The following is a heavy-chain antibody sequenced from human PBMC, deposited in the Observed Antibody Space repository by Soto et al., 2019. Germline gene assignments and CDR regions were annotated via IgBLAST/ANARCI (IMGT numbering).Heavy chain of an antibody. V-gene: IGHV4-34*01. CDR1: GGSFSGYY. CDR3: ARGPKLLWFGELRAFDY. CDR2: INHSGST. Sequence: SETLSLTCAVYGGSFSGYYWSWIRQPPGKGLEWIGEINHSGSTNYNPSLKSRVTISVDTSKNQFSLKLSSVTAADTAVYYCARGPKLLWFGELRAFDYWGQGTLVTVSS. J-gene: IGHJ4*02. D-gene: IGHD3-10*01.